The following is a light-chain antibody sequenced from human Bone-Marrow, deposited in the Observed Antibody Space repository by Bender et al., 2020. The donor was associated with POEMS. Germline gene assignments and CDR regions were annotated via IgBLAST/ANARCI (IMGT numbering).Light chain of an antibody. CDR2: DDT. Sequence: SYVLTQPPSVSVAPGQTARISCGGDDIGSKTVHWYQQRPGQAPVLVLYDDTSRPPGIPERFSGSRTGNPATLTIRRVEAADEGDYYCQVWAGWSDQTVVFGGGTKLTVL. J-gene: IGLJ2*01. CDR3: QVWAGWSDQTVV. V-gene: IGLV3-21*02. CDR1: DIGSKT.